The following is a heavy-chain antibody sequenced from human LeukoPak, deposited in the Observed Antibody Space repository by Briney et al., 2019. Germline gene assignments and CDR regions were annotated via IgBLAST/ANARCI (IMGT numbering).Heavy chain of an antibody. CDR2: IIPIFDTA. D-gene: IGHD3-10*01. CDR3: ARASQYYYGSGSFFGDI. Sequence: SVKVSCKASGGTFSSYTISWVRQAPGQGLEWMGGIIPIFDTAKYAQKFQGRVTINADKSTSTAYMELSSLRSEDTAVYYRARASQYYYGSGSFFGDIWGQGTMVTVSS. CDR1: GGTFSSYT. J-gene: IGHJ3*02. V-gene: IGHV1-69*06.